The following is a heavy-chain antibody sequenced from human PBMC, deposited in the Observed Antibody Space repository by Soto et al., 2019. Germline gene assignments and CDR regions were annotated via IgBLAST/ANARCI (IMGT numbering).Heavy chain of an antibody. CDR2: ISSTTNYI. CDR1: GFTFSRYS. V-gene: IGHV3-21*06. J-gene: IGHJ4*02. CDR3: ARESEDLTSNFDY. Sequence: GGSLRLCCAASGFTFSRYSMNWVRQAPGKGLEWVSSISSTTNYIYYGDSMKGRFTISRDNAKNSLYLEMNSLRAEDTAVYYCARESEDLTSNFDYWGQGTLVTVSS.